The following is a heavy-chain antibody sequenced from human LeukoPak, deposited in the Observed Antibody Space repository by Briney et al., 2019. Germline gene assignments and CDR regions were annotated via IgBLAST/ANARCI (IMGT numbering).Heavy chain of an antibody. J-gene: IGHJ4*02. Sequence: GGSLRLSYAASGFTFSSYAMSWVRQAPGKGLEWVSAISGSGGSTYYADSVKGRFTISRDNSKNTLYLQMNSLRAEDTAVYYCAKVVYYYGSGSYYFDYWGQGTLVTVSS. D-gene: IGHD3-10*01. CDR3: AKVVYYYGSGSYYFDY. V-gene: IGHV3-23*01. CDR1: GFTFSSYA. CDR2: ISGSGGST.